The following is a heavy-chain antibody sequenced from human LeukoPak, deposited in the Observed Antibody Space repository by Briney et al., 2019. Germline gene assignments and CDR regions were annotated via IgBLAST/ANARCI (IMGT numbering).Heavy chain of an antibody. J-gene: IGHJ4*02. Sequence: SETLSLTCAVYGGSFSVYYWSWIPPPPGKGLEGIGEINHSGSTNYNPSLKSRVTISVDTSKNQFSLKLSSVTAADTAVYYCARQSEYYYEIAFYYWGQGTLVTVSS. CDR1: GGSFSVYY. D-gene: IGHD3-22*01. V-gene: IGHV4-34*01. CDR3: ARQSEYYYEIAFYY. CDR2: INHSGST.